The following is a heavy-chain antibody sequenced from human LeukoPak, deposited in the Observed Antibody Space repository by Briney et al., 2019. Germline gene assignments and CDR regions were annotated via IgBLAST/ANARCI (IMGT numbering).Heavy chain of an antibody. CDR2: IHHSGST. V-gene: IGHV4-34*01. CDR3: ARDLRVVVAAISWCDP. Sequence: SETLSLTCAVYGGSFSGYYWSWIRQPPGKGLEWIGAIHHSGSTNYNPSLKSRVTISVDTSKNQFSLKLSSVTAADTAVYYCARDLRVVVAAISWCDPGGRGTRVTVSS. CDR1: GGSFSGYY. D-gene: IGHD2-15*01. J-gene: IGHJ5*02.